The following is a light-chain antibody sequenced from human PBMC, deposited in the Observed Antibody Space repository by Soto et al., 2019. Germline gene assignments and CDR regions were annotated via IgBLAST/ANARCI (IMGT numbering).Light chain of an antibody. Sequence: EIVLTQSPGTLSLSPGERATLSCRASHSVSRTYLAWYQQKPGQAPRLLIFGASDRATGTPDRFSGSGSGTDFPLTISRREPEDSAVYYCQQFDDSVTFGQGTRLDIK. J-gene: IGKJ5*01. CDR1: HSVSRTY. CDR2: GAS. CDR3: QQFDDSVT. V-gene: IGKV3-20*01.